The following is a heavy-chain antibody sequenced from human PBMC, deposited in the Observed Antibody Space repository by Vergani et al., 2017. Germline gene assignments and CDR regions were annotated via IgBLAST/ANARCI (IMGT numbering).Heavy chain of an antibody. Sequence: EVQLLESGGGLVQPGGSLRLSCAASGFTFSNYAMSWVRQAPGKGLEWVSAISGSGASTYYADSVKGRFTITRDNSKNTLYLQMNSLRAEDTAGYYCSNSAIWGGYRTVDYWGQGTLVTVSS. CDR3: SNSAIWGGYRTVDY. CDR1: GFTFSNYA. J-gene: IGHJ4*02. CDR2: ISGSGAST. D-gene: IGHD3-16*02. V-gene: IGHV3-23*01.